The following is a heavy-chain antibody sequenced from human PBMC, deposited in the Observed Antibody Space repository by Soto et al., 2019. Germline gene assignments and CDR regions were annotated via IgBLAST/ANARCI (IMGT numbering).Heavy chain of an antibody. CDR2: FDPEDGET. CDR1: GYTLTELS. CDR3: ATRWELLYWFDP. J-gene: IGHJ5*02. D-gene: IGHD1-26*01. Sequence: ASVKVSCKVSGYTLTELSMHWVRHAPGKGLEWMGGFDPEDGETIYAQKFQGRVTMTEDTSTDTAYMELSSLRSEDTAVYYCATRWELLYWFDPWGQGTLVTVSS. V-gene: IGHV1-24*01.